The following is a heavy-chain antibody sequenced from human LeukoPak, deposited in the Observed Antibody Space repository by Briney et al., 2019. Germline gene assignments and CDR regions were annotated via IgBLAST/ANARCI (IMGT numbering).Heavy chain of an antibody. D-gene: IGHD6-13*01. J-gene: IGHJ4*02. CDR3: ARANPGLYTSSWFKHGSFDC. CDR2: IFHNGST. V-gene: IGHV4-59*08. CDR1: DDSMTSHF. Sequence: SETLSPTCSVSDDSMTSHFWSWVRQPPGNGLEWIGHIFHNGSTSYNPSLKSRVSLSIDTSKKQFFLELNSVTAADTAVYFCARANPGLYTSSWFKHGSFDCWGQGALVTVSS.